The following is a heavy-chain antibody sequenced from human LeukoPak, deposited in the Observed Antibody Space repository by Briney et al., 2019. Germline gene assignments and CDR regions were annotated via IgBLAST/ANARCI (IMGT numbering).Heavy chain of an antibody. CDR2: ISGDGGST. CDR3: AVEVYYDAGWGAFDI. D-gene: IGHD3-22*01. Sequence: PGGSLTLSCAASGFTFDDYALHWVRQAAGKGLEWASLISGDGGSTYYAASVKGRFTSSRDNSKHSLYLQMNSLRTEDTALYYGAVEVYYDAGWGAFDIWGQGTMVTVSS. CDR1: GFTFDDYA. V-gene: IGHV3-43*02. J-gene: IGHJ3*02.